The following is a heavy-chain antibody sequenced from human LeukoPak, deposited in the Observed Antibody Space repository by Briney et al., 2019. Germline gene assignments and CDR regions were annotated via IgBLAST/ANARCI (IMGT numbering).Heavy chain of an antibody. CDR2: IIPILGIA. CDR1: GGTFSSYA. CDR3: ARIPPSSWYDADY. D-gene: IGHD6-13*01. J-gene: IGHJ4*02. Sequence: SVKVSCKASGGTFSSYAISWVRQAPGQGLEWMGRIIPILGIANYAQKFQGRVTITADKSTSTAYMELSSLRSEDTAVYYCARIPPSSWYDADYWGQGTLVTVSS. V-gene: IGHV1-69*04.